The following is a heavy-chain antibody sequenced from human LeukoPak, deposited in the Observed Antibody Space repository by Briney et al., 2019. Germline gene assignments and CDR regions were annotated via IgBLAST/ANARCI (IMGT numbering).Heavy chain of an antibody. CDR1: GFTFSSYW. D-gene: IGHD3-16*01. V-gene: IGHV3-7*03. CDR3: AREGGPQAPFDY. CDR2: INHNGNVN. Sequence: GGSLRLSCAASGFTFSSYWMNWARQAPGKGLEWVASINHNGNVNYYVDSVKGRFTISRDNAKNSLYLQMSNLRAEDTAVYYCAREGGPQAPFDYWGQGTLVTVSS. J-gene: IGHJ4*02.